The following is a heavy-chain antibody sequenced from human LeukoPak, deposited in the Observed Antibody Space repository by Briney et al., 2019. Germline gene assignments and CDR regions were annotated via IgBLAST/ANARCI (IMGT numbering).Heavy chain of an antibody. D-gene: IGHD2-21*01. CDR2: IRYDTSNE. J-gene: IGHJ4*02. CDR3: ARGGTVIKALDF. Sequence: GGSLRLSCGASGFSFNNYGMQWVRQAPGKGLEWLTFIRYDTSNEYYAVSVKGRFTISRDNSKNTLYLEMNSLRPEDTAVYYCARGGTVIKALDFWGQGILVAVSS. CDR1: GFSFNNYG. V-gene: IGHV3-30*02.